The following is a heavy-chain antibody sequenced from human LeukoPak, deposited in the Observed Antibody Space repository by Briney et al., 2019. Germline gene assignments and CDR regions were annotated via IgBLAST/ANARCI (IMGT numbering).Heavy chain of an antibody. CDR2: IYPGDSDT. Sequence: GESLKISCKGSGYSFTSYWIGWVRQMPGKGLEWMGIIYPGDSDTRYSPSFQGQVTISADKSISTAYRQWSSLKASDTAMYYCARRSECSGGSCYLGPVGYWGQGTLVTVSS. V-gene: IGHV5-51*01. J-gene: IGHJ4*02. D-gene: IGHD2-15*01. CDR1: GYSFTSYW. CDR3: ARRSECSGGSCYLGPVGY.